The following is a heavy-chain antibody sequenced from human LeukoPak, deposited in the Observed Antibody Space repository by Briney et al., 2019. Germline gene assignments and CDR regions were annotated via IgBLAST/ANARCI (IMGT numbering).Heavy chain of an antibody. J-gene: IGHJ4*02. CDR2: INPNSGGT. CDR3: ARDRNTMVRGAIILFGY. Sequence: ASVKVSYTASGYTFTGYYMHWVRQAPGQGLEWMGWINPNSGGTNYAQKFQGRVTMTRDTSISTAYMELSRLRSDDTAVYYCARDRNTMVRGAIILFGYWGQGTLVTVSS. D-gene: IGHD3-10*01. V-gene: IGHV1-2*02. CDR1: GYTFTGYY.